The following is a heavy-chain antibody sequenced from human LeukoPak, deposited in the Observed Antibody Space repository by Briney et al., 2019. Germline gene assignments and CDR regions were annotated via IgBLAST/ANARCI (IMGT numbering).Heavy chain of an antibody. D-gene: IGHD6-6*01. J-gene: IGHJ3*01. Sequence: SETLSLTCTVSGGSISSYYWSWIRQPPGKGLEWIGYIYYSGSTNYNPSLKSRVTISVDTSKNQFSLKLSSVTAADTAVYYCARDLNWGYRRSSDAFDLWGQETMVTVSS. CDR2: IYYSGST. CDR1: GGSISSYY. V-gene: IGHV4-59*01. CDR3: ARDLNWGYRRSSDAFDL.